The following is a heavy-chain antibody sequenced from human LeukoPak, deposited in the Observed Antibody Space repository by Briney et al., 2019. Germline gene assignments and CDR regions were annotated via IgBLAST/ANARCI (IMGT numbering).Heavy chain of an antibody. CDR3: ARDCSGGSCYDY. Sequence: SVKVSCKASGGTFSSYAISWVRQAPGQGLEWMGRIIPILGIANYAQKFQGRVTITADKSTSTAYMELSSLRSEDTAVYYSARDCSGGSCYDYWGQGTLVTVSS. CDR2: IIPILGIA. J-gene: IGHJ4*02. CDR1: GGTFSSYA. D-gene: IGHD2-15*01. V-gene: IGHV1-69*04.